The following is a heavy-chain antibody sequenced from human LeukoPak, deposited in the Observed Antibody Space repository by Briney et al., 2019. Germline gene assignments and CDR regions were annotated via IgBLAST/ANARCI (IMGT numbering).Heavy chain of an antibody. CDR1: GGSFSGYY. CDR3: ARLRPFFDY. V-gene: IGHV4-34*01. CDR2: INHSGST. J-gene: IGHJ4*02. Sequence: SETLSLTCAVYGGSFSGYYWSWIRQPPGKGLEWIGEINHSGSTNYNPSLKSRVTISVDTSKNQFSLRLSSVTAADTAVYYCARLRPFFDYWGQGTLVTVSS. D-gene: IGHD5-12*01.